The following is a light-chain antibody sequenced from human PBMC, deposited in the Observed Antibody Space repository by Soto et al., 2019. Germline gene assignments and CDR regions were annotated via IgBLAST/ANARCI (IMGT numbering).Light chain of an antibody. CDR2: DVS. Sequence: QSVLTQPASVSGSPGQSITISCTGTSSDVGGYNYVSWYQQHPGKAPKFMIYDVSNRPSGVSTRFSGPKSGNTASLTISGLQAEDEADYYCNSYTTSNTRQIVFGTGTKLTVL. V-gene: IGLV2-14*01. J-gene: IGLJ1*01. CDR1: SSDVGGYNY. CDR3: NSYTTSNTRQIV.